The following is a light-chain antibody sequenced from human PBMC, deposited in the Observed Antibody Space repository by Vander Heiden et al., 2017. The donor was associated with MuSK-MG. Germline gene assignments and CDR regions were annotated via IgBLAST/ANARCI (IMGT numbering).Light chain of an antibody. CDR2: DAS. Sequence: EVVLTQSPATLSLSPGERATLSCRASQSVTNYLTWYQQKPGQAPTLLIYDASTSATGIPARFSGSRSGTDFTLTISSLEPEEFAVYYCQQRNGWPLTFGGGTRVEIK. V-gene: IGKV3-11*01. CDR1: QSVTNY. J-gene: IGKJ4*01. CDR3: QQRNGWPLT.